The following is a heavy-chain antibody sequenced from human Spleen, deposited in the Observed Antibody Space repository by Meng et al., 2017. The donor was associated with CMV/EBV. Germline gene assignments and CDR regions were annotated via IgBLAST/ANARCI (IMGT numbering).Heavy chain of an antibody. V-gene: IGHV3-7*01. D-gene: IGHD6-13*01. CDR3: ARGGTIAAAATDY. CDR2: IKQDGSEK. Sequence: ETLSLTCAASGFTFSSYWMSWVRQAPGKGLEWVANIKQDGSEKYYVDSVKGRFTISRDNAKNSLYLQMNSLRAEDTAVYYCARGGTIAAAATDYWGQGTLVTVSS. CDR1: GFTFSSYW. J-gene: IGHJ4*02.